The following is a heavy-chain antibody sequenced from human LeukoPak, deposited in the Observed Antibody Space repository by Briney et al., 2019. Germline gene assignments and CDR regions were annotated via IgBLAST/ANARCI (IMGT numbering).Heavy chain of an antibody. D-gene: IGHD1-26*01. J-gene: IGHJ3*02. Sequence: ASVNVSCKASGYTFTSYDINWVRQAPGQGLEWMGWMNPNSGNTGHAQKFQGRVTMTRNTSISTAYMELSSLRSEDTAVYYCARGSFRWELLYAFDIWGQGTMVTVSS. CDR1: GYTFTSYD. CDR2: MNPNSGNT. V-gene: IGHV1-8*01. CDR3: ARGSFRWELLYAFDI.